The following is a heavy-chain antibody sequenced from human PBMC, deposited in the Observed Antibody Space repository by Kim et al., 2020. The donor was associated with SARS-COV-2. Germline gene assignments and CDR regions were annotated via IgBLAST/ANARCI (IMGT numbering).Heavy chain of an antibody. CDR1: GGSISTKSNY. CDR3: ARLPNGIYSHFDF. CDR2: IYYRGST. V-gene: IGHV4-39*01. J-gene: IGHJ4*02. D-gene: IGHD1-26*01. Sequence: SETLSLTCTVSGGSISTKSNYWGWIRQPPGKGLECIGTIYYRGSTDYNPSLKSRVTVSVDTSKNQFSLKLTSITAADTAVYSCARLPNGIYSHFDFWGQG.